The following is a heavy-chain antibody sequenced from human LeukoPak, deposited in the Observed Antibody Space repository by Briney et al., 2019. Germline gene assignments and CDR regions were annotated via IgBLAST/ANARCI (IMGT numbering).Heavy chain of an antibody. V-gene: IGHV3-23*01. D-gene: IGHD4-17*01. CDR1: GFTFSNYA. CDR2: IRGSGAGT. Sequence: GGSLRLSCAASGFTFSNYAMVWVRQAPGKGLEWVSDIRGSGAGTHYADSVKGRFTISRDNSKNILYLQMNSLRGEDTALYYCGRDPNGDYIGAFEFQRWGQGTLVTVSS. CDR3: GRDPNGDYIGAFEFQR. J-gene: IGHJ1*01.